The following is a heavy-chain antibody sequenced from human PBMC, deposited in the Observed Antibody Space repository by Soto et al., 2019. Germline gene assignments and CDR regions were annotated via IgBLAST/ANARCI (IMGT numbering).Heavy chain of an antibody. CDR3: ARVPPPLGYLEWSLPFDY. Sequence: GGSLRLSCAASGFTFGTYWMSWVRQAPGKGLEWVANIKHDGSEKYHVDSVRGRFTISRDNAKNSLYLQMNSLRGEDTAVYYCARVPPPLGYLEWSLPFDYWGQGTRVTVSS. D-gene: IGHD3-3*01. V-gene: IGHV3-7*01. CDR1: GFTFGTYW. CDR2: IKHDGSEK. J-gene: IGHJ4*02.